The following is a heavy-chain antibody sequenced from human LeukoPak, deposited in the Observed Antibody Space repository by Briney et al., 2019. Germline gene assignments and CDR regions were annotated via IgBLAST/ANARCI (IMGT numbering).Heavy chain of an antibody. CDR1: GGSISSYY. CDR2: IYTSGST. V-gene: IGHV4-4*07. Sequence: PSETLSLTCTVSGGSISSYYWSWIRQPAGKGLEWIGRIYTSGSTNNNPSLKSRVTMSVDTSKNQFSLKLSSVTAADTAVYYCASENYHYYGSGSYPLDWGQGTLVTVSS. CDR3: ASENYHYYGSGSYPLD. J-gene: IGHJ4*02. D-gene: IGHD3-10*01.